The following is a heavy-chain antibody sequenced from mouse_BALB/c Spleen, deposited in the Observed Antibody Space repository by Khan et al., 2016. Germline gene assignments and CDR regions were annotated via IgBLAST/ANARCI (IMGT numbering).Heavy chain of an antibody. CDR3: ARSFGYRGFAY. J-gene: IGHJ3*01. V-gene: IGHV3-2*02. CDR2: ISYSGSS. CDR1: GYSITSDYA. D-gene: IGHD2-2*01. Sequence: VQLKESGPGLVKPSQSLSLTCTVTGYSITSDYAWNWIRQFPGNKLEWMGYISYSGSSNYNPSLKSRVSITRDTSKNQVFLQLNSVTTEDTATYDCARSFGYRGFAYWGQGTLVTVSA.